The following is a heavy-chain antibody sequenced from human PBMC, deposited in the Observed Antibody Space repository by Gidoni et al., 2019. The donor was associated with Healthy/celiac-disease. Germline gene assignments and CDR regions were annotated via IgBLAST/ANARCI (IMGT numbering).Heavy chain of an antibody. D-gene: IGHD2-2*01. Sequence: QVQLVQSGAEEKKPGAAGKVSCKASGAPFTGYYMPWVRQAPGQGLEWMGWIHPNSGGTNYAQKFPGRVPMTRDTSISTAYMELSRLRSDDTAVYYCARVVVVPAALGWGQGTLVTVSS. V-gene: IGHV1-2*02. CDR3: ARVVVVPAALG. J-gene: IGHJ4*02. CDR1: GAPFTGYY. CDR2: IHPNSGGT.